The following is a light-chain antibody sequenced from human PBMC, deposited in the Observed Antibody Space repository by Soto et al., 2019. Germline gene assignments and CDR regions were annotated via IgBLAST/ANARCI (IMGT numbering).Light chain of an antibody. V-gene: IGKV3-20*01. CDR2: GTS. Sequence: EIVLTQSPGTLSLSPGERATLSCRASQSVSSSYLGWYQQKPGQPPRLLIYGTSIRATGIPDRFSGSGSGTDFTLTISRLEPEDFAVYYCQQSHSSFPFGPGTKVDIK. CDR1: QSVSSSY. CDR3: QQSHSSFP. J-gene: IGKJ3*01.